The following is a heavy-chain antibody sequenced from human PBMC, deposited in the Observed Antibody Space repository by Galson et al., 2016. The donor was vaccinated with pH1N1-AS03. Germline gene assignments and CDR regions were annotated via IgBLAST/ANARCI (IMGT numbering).Heavy chain of an antibody. J-gene: IGHJ6*03. CDR1: GFTFDDYG. V-gene: IGHV3-20*04. Sequence: SLRLSCAASGFTFDDYGMTWVRQRPGKGLEWVSGINWDGGSTGYGDSVKGRFTISRDNAKKALYLQMNSLRTEDAALYYCARGGSSGGSHMHVLGKGTTVTVAS. CDR2: INWDGGST. D-gene: IGHD2-15*01. CDR3: ARGGSSGGSHMHV.